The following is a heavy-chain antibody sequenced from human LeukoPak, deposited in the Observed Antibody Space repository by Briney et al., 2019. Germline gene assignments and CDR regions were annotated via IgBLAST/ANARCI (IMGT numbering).Heavy chain of an antibody. CDR3: ARALCVGECFVLHIFFDS. V-gene: IGHV4-38-2*02. D-gene: IGHD2-21*01. CDR1: GYSISSGYF. CDR2: IYQRATV. Sequence: KTSETLSLTCNVSGYSISSGYFWGWVRQAPGKGLEWIGSIYQRATVHYNPSLKSRVTISLDTSKNHFSLNLRSMQASDTAVYYCARALCVGECFVLHIFFDSWGQGTLVTVSS. J-gene: IGHJ4*02.